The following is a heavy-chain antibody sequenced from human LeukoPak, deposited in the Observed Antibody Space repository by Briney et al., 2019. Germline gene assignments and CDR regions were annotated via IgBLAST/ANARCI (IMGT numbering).Heavy chain of an antibody. CDR3: ARGVGDVNFGVVIKY. D-gene: IGHD3-3*01. V-gene: IGHV4-59*01. CDR2: IYYSGST. Sequence: PSETLSLTCTVSGGSISSYYWSWIRQPPGKGLEWIGYIYYSGSTNYNPSLKSRVTISVDTSKNQFSLKLSSVTAADTAVYYCARGVGDVNFGVVIKYWGQGTLVTVSS. J-gene: IGHJ4*02. CDR1: GGSISSYY.